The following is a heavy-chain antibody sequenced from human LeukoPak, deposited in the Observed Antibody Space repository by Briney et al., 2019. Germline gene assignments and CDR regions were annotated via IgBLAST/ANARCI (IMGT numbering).Heavy chain of an antibody. CDR3: ASRNDYGVMAYGMDV. CDR2: IYYSGST. CDR1: GGSISSGDYY. V-gene: IGHV4-30-4*01. Sequence: SETLSLTCTVSGGSISSGDYYWSWIRQPPGKGLEWIGYIYYSGSTYYNPSLKSRVTISVDTSKNQFSLKLSSVTAADTAVYYCASRNDYGVMAYGMDVWGQGTTVTVSS. D-gene: IGHD4-17*01. J-gene: IGHJ6*02.